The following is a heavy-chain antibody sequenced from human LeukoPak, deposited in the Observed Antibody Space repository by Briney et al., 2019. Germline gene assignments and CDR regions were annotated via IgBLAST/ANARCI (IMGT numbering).Heavy chain of an antibody. CDR1: GGSISSSSYC. D-gene: IGHD1-26*01. V-gene: IGHV4-39*07. CDR2: IYYSGST. CDR3: AREKVGATTNWFDP. Sequence: SETLSLTCTVSGGSISSSSYCWGWIRQPPGKGLEWIGTIYYSGSTYYNPSLKSRVTISVDTSKNQFSLKLSSVTAADTAVYYCAREKVGATTNWFDPWGQGTLVTVSS. J-gene: IGHJ5*02.